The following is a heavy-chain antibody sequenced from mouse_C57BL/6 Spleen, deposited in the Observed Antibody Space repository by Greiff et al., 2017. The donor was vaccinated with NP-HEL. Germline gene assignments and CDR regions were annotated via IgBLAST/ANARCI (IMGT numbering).Heavy chain of an antibody. CDR3: AKEEDLLLRSPWVWFAY. CDR1: GYTFTSYW. J-gene: IGHJ3*01. D-gene: IGHD1-1*01. Sequence: QVQLQQPGAELVKPGASVKLSCKASGYTFTSYWMHWVKQRPGRGLEWIGRIDPNSGGTKYNEKFKSKATLTVDKPSSTAYMQLSSLTSEDSAVYYCAKEEDLLLRSPWVWFAYWGQGTLVTVSA. CDR2: IDPNSGGT. V-gene: IGHV1-72*01.